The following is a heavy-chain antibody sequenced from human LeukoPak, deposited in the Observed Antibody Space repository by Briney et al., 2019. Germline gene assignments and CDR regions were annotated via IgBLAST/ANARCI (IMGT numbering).Heavy chain of an antibody. D-gene: IGHD3-22*01. Sequence: SRTLSLTCAVSGGSISSGGYSWSWIRQPPGKGLEWIGYIYHSGSTYYNPSLKSRVTISVDRSKNQFSLKLSSVTAADTAVYYCARGKYYYDSSGYSSDAFDIWGQGTMVTVSS. CDR1: GGSISSGGYS. V-gene: IGHV4-30-2*01. J-gene: IGHJ3*02. CDR2: IYHSGST. CDR3: ARGKYYYDSSGYSSDAFDI.